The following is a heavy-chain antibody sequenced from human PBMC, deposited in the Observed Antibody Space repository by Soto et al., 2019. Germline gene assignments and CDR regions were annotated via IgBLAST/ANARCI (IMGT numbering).Heavy chain of an antibody. Sequence: SVKVSCKASGGTFSSYAISWVRQAPGQGLEWMGGIIPIFGTANYAQKFQGRVTITADKSTSTAYMELSSLRSEDTAVYYCARVPKIAAAGTCWFDPWGQGTLVTVSS. CDR1: GGTFSSYA. CDR3: ARVPKIAAAGTCWFDP. D-gene: IGHD6-13*01. CDR2: IIPIFGTA. J-gene: IGHJ5*02. V-gene: IGHV1-69*06.